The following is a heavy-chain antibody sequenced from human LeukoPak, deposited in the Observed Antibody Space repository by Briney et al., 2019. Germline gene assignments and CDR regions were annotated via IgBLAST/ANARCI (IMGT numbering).Heavy chain of an antibody. J-gene: IGHJ4*02. Sequence: RASVKVSCKASGYTFTSYGISWVRQAPGQGLEWMGWISAYNGNTNYAQKLQGRVTMTTDTSTSTAYMELRSLRSDDTAVYYCARDQYGQGGSEWLFTPNFDYWGQGTLVTVSS. CDR3: ARDQYGQGGSEWLFTPNFDY. V-gene: IGHV1-18*01. CDR1: GYTFTSYG. D-gene: IGHD3-3*01. CDR2: ISAYNGNT.